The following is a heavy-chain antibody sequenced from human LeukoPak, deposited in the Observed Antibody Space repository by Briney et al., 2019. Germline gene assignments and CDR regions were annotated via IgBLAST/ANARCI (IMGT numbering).Heavy chain of an antibody. CDR2: ISGSGGNT. V-gene: IGHV3-23*01. CDR1: GFTFSSYG. CDR3: VKGIPIVGGSNFDY. D-gene: IGHD1-26*01. J-gene: IGHJ4*02. Sequence: GGSLRLSCAASGFTFSSYGMHWVRQAPGKGLEWVSAISGSGGNTYYADSVKGRFTISRDNSKNMLSLQMNSLRADDTAVYYCVKGIPIVGGSNFDYWGQGTLVTVSS.